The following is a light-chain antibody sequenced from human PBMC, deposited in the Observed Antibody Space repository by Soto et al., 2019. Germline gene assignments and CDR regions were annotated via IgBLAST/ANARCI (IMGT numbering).Light chain of an antibody. V-gene: IGKV3-15*01. J-gene: IGKJ1*01. Sequence: EIVMTQSPATLSVSPGERAPLSCRASQSVSSTLAWYQQKPGQAPRLLIYGASTRATGIPARFSGSGSGTEFTLTISSLQSEDFAVYYCQHYNNWPRTFGQGTKVEIK. CDR3: QHYNNWPRT. CDR1: QSVSST. CDR2: GAS.